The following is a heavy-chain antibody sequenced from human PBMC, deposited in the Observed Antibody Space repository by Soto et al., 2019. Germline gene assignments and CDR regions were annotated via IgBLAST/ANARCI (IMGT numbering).Heavy chain of an antibody. Sequence: PGGSLRLSCEASRFTFRNFAMIWVRQSPGKGLEWISTIGVTEGSTYYTDSVRGRFTISRDNSKNTLYLQMNSLRVEDTALYYCAKVMYTWNDVAAFDSWGQGTLVTVSS. D-gene: IGHD1-1*01. CDR2: IGVTEGST. J-gene: IGHJ4*02. CDR3: AKVMYTWNDVAAFDS. V-gene: IGHV3-23*01. CDR1: RFTFRNFA.